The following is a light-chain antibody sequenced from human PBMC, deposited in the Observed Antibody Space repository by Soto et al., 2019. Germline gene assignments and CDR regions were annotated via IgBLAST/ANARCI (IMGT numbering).Light chain of an antibody. CDR1: SSNIGINT. CDR2: TNN. V-gene: IGLV1-44*01. Sequence: QSVLTQPPSASGAPGQRVTISCSGGSSNIGINTVNWYLQLPGTAPKVLIYTNNQRPSGVPDQFSGSKSGTSASLAISGLQSGDEADYYCGAWDGSLNGYVFGSGTKVTVL. CDR3: GAWDGSLNGYV. J-gene: IGLJ1*01.